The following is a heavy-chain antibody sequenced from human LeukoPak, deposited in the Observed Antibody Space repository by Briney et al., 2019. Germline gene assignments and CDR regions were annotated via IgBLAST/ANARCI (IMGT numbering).Heavy chain of an antibody. J-gene: IGHJ4*02. CDR3: ARDDPRVGATETD. CDR1: GFTFGNFW. D-gene: IGHD1-26*01. Sequence: PGGSLRLSCAASGFTFGNFWMSWVRQAPGRGLEWVASMKGDGRSINYVESVKGRFTISRDNARNSLYLRMNSLRVEDTAVYYCARDDPRVGATETDWGQGALVTVSS. V-gene: IGHV3-7*01. CDR2: MKGDGRSI.